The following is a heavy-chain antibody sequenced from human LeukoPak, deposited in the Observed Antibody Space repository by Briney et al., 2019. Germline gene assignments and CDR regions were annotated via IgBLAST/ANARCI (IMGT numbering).Heavy chain of an antibody. CDR2: ITGGGGSI. CDR3: AKDRFYDILTGYADY. V-gene: IGHV3-23*01. Sequence: PGGSLSLSCTASGFSFTNYAMSWVRHAPGEGLEWVSAITGGGGSIYYADSVKGRFTISRDPYKNTLYLQMDSLRAEDTAVYYCAKDRFYDILTGYADYWGQGTLVTVSS. D-gene: IGHD3-9*01. J-gene: IGHJ4*02. CDR1: GFSFTNYA.